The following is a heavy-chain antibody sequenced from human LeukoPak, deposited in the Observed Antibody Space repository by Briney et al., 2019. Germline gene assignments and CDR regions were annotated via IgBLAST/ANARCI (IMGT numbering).Heavy chain of an antibody. CDR1: GFTFSSYW. Sequence: GGSLRLSCAASGFTFSSYWMSWVRQAPGKGLEWVANITQDGSEKYYVDSVKGRFTISRDNAKNSLYLQMNSLRADDTAVYYCARDKYRFLEWLASYYYYMDVWGKGTTVTVSS. CDR2: ITQDGSEK. V-gene: IGHV3-7*01. J-gene: IGHJ6*03. D-gene: IGHD3-3*01. CDR3: ARDKYRFLEWLASYYYYMDV.